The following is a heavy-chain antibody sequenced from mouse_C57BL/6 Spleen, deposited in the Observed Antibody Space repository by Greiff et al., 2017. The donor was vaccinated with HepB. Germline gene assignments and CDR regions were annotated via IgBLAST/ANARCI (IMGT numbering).Heavy chain of an antibody. J-gene: IGHJ4*01. V-gene: IGHV1-69*01. CDR3: ARGGRVYYAMDY. Sequence: VQLQQSGAELVMPGASVKLSCKASGYTFTSYWMHWVKQRPGQGLEWIGEIDPSDSYTNYNQKFKGKSTLTVDKSSSTAYMQLSSLTSEDSAVYYCARGGRVYYAMDYWGQGTSVTVSS. CDR2: IDPSDSYT. CDR1: GYTFTSYW.